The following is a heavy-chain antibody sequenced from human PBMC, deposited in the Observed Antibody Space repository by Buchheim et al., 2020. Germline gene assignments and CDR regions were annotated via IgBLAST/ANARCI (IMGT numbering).Heavy chain of an antibody. CDR1: GFTYTDYW. V-gene: IGHV3-7*03. Sequence: EVQLVESGGGLVQPGGSLRLSCAASGFTYTDYWMSWVRQAPGKGLEWVANIKQHGSETNYVDSVKGRFTISRDNAKNSLYLQMNSLRAEDAGVYYCARGRDYHRCWGQGTL. CDR3: ARGRDYHRC. CDR2: IKQHGSET. D-gene: IGHD3-16*01. J-gene: IGHJ4*02.